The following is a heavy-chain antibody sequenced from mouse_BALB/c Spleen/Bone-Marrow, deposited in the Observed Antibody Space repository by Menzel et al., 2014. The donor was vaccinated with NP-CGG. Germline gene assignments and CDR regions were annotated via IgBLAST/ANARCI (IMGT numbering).Heavy chain of an antibody. CDR3: NADPIT. CDR1: GFNIKDYY. V-gene: IGHV14-4*02. CDR2: IDPENGDT. J-gene: IGHJ2*01. Sequence: VQLQQSGAELARSGASVKLSCTASGFNIKDYYMNWVKQRPEQGLEWIGWIDPENGDTEYAPKFQGKATLTADTSSNTAYLQLSSLTYEDTGVYYCNADPITWGQGTTLTVSS.